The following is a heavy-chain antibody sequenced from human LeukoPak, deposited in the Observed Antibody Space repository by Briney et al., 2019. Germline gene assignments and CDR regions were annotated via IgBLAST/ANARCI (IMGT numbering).Heavy chain of an antibody. CDR2: ISSSSIYI. CDR3: AREAVADFNFEY. J-gene: IGHJ4*02. D-gene: IGHD6-19*01. V-gene: IGHV3-21*01. Sequence: PGGSLRLSCAASGLTVSSNSMSWVRQAPGKGLEWVSYISSSSIYIHYADSVKGRFTISRDNAKNSLYLQMNSLRAEDTAVYYCAREAVADFNFEYWGQGTLVTVSS. CDR1: GLTVSSNS.